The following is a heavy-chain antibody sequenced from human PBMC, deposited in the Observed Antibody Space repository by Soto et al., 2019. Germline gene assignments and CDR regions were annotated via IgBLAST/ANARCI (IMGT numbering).Heavy chain of an antibody. CDR3: ARESHDILTGPPWVWYFDL. V-gene: IGHV4-34*01. D-gene: IGHD3-9*01. CDR1: GGSFSGYY. Sequence: QVQLQQWGAGPLRPLETLSLTCGVSGGSFSGYYWAWIRQSPGQGLEWIGEINDRGSINYNPSLKSRVSISVDTSKNHYSLNLRSVTAAGTAVYYCARESHDILTGPPWVWYFDLWGRGTLVTVSS. J-gene: IGHJ2*01. CDR2: INDRGSI.